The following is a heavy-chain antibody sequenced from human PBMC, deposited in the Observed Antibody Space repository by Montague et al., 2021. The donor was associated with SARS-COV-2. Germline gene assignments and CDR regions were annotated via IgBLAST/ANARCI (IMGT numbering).Heavy chain of an antibody. CDR3: ARGSGGSGGSCYSDWDPFSSYGMDV. CDR1: GGSFSGYY. Sequence: SETLSLTCAVYGGSFSGYYWSWIRQPPGKGLEWIGEINHIGSTNYNPSLKSRATISVDTSKNQFSLKLRSVTAADTAVYYCARGSGGSGGSCYSDWDPFSSYGMDVWGQGTTVTVSS. V-gene: IGHV4-34*01. D-gene: IGHD2-15*01. J-gene: IGHJ6*02. CDR2: INHIGST.